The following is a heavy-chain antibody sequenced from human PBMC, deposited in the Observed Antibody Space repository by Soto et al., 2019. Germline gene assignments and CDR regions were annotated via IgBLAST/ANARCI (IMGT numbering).Heavy chain of an antibody. CDR2: IYYSGST. CDR3: ARAFYYDSSGYYEGRLDYFDY. V-gene: IGHV4-59*01. J-gene: IGHJ4*02. D-gene: IGHD3-22*01. CDR1: GGSISSYY. Sequence: PSETLSLTCTVSGGSISSYYWIWIRQPPGKGLEWIGYIYYSGSTNYNPSLKSRVTISVDTSKNQFSLKLSSVTAADTAVYYCARAFYYDSSGYYEGRLDYFDYWGQGTLVTVSS.